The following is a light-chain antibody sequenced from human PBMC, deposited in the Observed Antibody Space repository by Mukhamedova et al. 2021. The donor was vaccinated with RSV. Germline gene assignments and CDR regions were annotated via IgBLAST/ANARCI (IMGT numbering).Light chain of an antibody. CDR3: QQCGSLPLT. J-gene: IGKJ4*01. V-gene: IGKV3-20*01. Sequence: HGEAPRLLIFGTSNRATGIPDRFSGSGSGTDFTLTISGLEDEDFAVYYCQQCGSLPLTFGGGTRVEIK. CDR2: GTS.